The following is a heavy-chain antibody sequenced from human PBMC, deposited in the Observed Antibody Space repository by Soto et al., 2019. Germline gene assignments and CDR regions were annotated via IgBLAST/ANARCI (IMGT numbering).Heavy chain of an antibody. J-gene: IGHJ4*02. V-gene: IGHV1-24*01. D-gene: IGHD1-26*01. CDR1: GGTFSSYA. CDR3: ATLGGSSMDY. Sequence: ASVKVSCKASGGTFSSYAISWVRQAPGQGLEWMGGFDPEDGETIYAQKFQGRVTMTEDTSTDTAYMELSSLRSEDTAVYYCATLGGSSMDYWGQGTLVTVSS. CDR2: FDPEDGET.